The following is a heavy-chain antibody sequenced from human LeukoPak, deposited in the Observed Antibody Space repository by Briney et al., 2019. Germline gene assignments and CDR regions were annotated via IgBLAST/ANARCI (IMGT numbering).Heavy chain of an antibody. CDR1: GFPLSSSA. Sequence: SVKVSCKASGFPLSSSAVQWVRQAGGQRLERIGWIVVGSNNTNYAQKFQERVTITRDMSTSTAYMELSSLRSEDTAVYYCAAPYSTRWFDLWGRGTLVTVSS. V-gene: IGHV1-58*01. CDR2: IVVGSNNT. CDR3: AAPYSTRWFDL. D-gene: IGHD6-13*01. J-gene: IGHJ5*02.